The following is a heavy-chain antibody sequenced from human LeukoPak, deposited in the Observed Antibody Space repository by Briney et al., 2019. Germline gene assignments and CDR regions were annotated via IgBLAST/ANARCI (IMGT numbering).Heavy chain of an antibody. D-gene: IGHD6-13*01. CDR1: GFTFNSYW. V-gene: IGHV3-7*03. CDR2: INQGGSEK. J-gene: IGHJ4*02. Sequence: GGSLRLSCAASGFTFNSYWMSWVRQAPGKGLQWVANINQGGSEKYYVDSVKGRFTISRDNSKNSLYLQMNSLRTEDTALYYCAKGGYSSSWLPFDYWGQGTLVTVSS. CDR3: AKGGYSSSWLPFDY.